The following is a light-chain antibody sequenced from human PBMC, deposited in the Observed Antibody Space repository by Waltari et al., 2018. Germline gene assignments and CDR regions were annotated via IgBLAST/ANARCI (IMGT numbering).Light chain of an antibody. CDR1: SSDVGGYNS. CDR3: SSYTSSSTLWV. Sequence: QSALTQPASVSGSPGQSITISCTATSSDVGGYNSVSWYQQHPGKAPKLMIYAVSNRPSGVSNRFSGSKSGNTASLTISGLQAEDEADYYCSSYTSSSTLWVFGGGTKLTVL. V-gene: IGLV2-14*03. J-gene: IGLJ3*02. CDR2: AVS.